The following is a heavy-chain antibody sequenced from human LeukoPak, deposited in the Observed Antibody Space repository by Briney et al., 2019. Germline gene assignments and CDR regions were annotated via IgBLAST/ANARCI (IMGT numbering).Heavy chain of an antibody. CDR3: ASVDTAMATDY. CDR2: IITIFGTA. J-gene: IGHJ4*02. V-gene: IGHV1-69*13. CDR1: GGTFSSYA. Sequence: EASVKVSCKASGGTFSSYAISWVRQAPGQGLEWMGGIITIFGTANYAQKFQGRVTITADESTSTAYMELSSLRSEDTAVYYCASVDTAMATDYWGQGTLVTVSS. D-gene: IGHD5-18*01.